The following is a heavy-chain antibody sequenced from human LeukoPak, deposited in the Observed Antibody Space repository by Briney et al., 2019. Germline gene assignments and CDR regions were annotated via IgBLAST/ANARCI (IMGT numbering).Heavy chain of an antibody. CDR1: GYTFTDYY. Sequence: ASVKLSCTASGYTFTDYYMHWVRQAPGQGFELMGWINPNDGDTNYAQKFQGRVTMTRDTSISTAHMEVSRLRSDDTAVYYCARANFLYCSSSTCLFDYWGQGTLVTVSS. D-gene: IGHD2-2*01. CDR3: ARANFLYCSSSTCLFDY. J-gene: IGHJ4*02. V-gene: IGHV1-2*02. CDR2: INPNDGDT.